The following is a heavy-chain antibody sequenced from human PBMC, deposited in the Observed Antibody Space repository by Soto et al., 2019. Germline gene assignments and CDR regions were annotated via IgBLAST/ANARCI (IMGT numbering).Heavy chain of an antibody. D-gene: IGHD3-10*01. Sequence: SETLSLTCAVSGGSISSGGYSWSWIRQPPGKGLEWIGYIYHSGSTYYNPSLKSRVTISVDRSKNQFSLKLSSVTAADTAVYYCARAWVVRGVRSDPWGQGTLVTVSS. CDR3: ARAWVVRGVRSDP. J-gene: IGHJ5*02. CDR2: IYHSGST. CDR1: GGSISSGGYS. V-gene: IGHV4-30-2*01.